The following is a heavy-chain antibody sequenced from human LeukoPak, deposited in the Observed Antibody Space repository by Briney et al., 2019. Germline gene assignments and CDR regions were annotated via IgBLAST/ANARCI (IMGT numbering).Heavy chain of an antibody. D-gene: IGHD3-22*01. CDR3: AIRPHYDSSGYLDY. V-gene: IGHV4-59*01. Sequence: PSETLSLTCTVSGGSISSYYWSWIRQPPGKGLEWIGYIYYSGSTNYNPSLKSRVTISVDTSKNQFSLKLSSVTAADTAVYYCAIRPHYDSSGYLDYWGQGTLVTVSS. J-gene: IGHJ4*02. CDR1: GGSISSYY. CDR2: IYYSGST.